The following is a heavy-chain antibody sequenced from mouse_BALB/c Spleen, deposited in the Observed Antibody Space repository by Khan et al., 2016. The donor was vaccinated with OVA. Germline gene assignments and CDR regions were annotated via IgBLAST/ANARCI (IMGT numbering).Heavy chain of an antibody. V-gene: IGHV1S81*02. CDR3: ARTGYGNPFAY. D-gene: IGHD2-1*01. CDR2: ITRSNGDT. Sequence: QVQLQQPGAELVKPGASVKISCKASGYTFTSFYMHWVKQRPGQGLEWMGGITRSNGDTDFSDKFTSRSTLPVDKSTTTTSMQFSSRTAEYSAVYYGARTGYGNPFAYWGQGTLVTVSA. CDR1: GYTFTSFY. J-gene: IGHJ3*01.